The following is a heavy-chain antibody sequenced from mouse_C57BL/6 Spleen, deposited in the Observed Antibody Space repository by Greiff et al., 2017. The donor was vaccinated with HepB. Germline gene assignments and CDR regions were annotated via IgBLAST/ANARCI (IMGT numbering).Heavy chain of an antibody. CDR3: ARGLSTAVVPY. CDR2: INPNNGGT. J-gene: IGHJ3*01. CDR1: GYTFTDYY. V-gene: IGHV1-26*01. D-gene: IGHD1-1*01. Sequence: EVQLQQSGPELVKPGASVKISCKASGYTFTDYYMNWVKQSHGKSLEWIGDINPNNGGTSYNQTFKGKATLTVDKSSSTAYMGLRSLPSEDSAVYYCARGLSTAVVPYWGQGTLVTVSA.